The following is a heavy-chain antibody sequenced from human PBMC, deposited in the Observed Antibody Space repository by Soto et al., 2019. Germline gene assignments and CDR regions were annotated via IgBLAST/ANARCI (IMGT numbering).Heavy chain of an antibody. V-gene: IGHV3-53*01. Sequence: PGGSLRLSCAASGFSVGGDHLTWVRQAPGKGLEWVAVIHTSGDTYYADSVQGRFTISRDNSKNTVYPQMNSLRVGDTAMYFCARGVNDDSWGQGTLVTVSS. CDR2: IHTSGDT. CDR3: ARGVNDDS. CDR1: GFSVGGDH. D-gene: IGHD2-8*01. J-gene: IGHJ4*02.